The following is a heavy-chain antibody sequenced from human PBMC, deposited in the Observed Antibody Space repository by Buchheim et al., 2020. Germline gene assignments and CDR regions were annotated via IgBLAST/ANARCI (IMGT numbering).Heavy chain of an antibody. Sequence: EVQLVESGGGLVQPGGSLRLSCAASGFTFSSYEMNWVCQAPGKGLEWVSYISSSGSTIYYADSVKGRFTISRDNAKNSLYLQMNSLRAEDTAVYYCARDNTEWEPPNFDYWGQGTL. J-gene: IGHJ4*02. D-gene: IGHD1-26*01. CDR2: ISSSGSTI. CDR1: GFTFSSYE. CDR3: ARDNTEWEPPNFDY. V-gene: IGHV3-48*03.